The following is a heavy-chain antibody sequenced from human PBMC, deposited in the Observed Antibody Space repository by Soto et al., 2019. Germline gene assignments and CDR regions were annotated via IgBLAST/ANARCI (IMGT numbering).Heavy chain of an antibody. Sequence: PGGSLRLSCAASGFTFSNYAISWVRQAPGKGLEWVSRINDEGISTNYAYSVKGRFTISRDNAKNTLYLQMNALRVEDTAVYYCTRGPRSTSTGTGAFWGQGTLVTVSS. J-gene: IGHJ1*01. D-gene: IGHD1-1*01. V-gene: IGHV3-74*01. CDR2: INDEGIST. CDR3: TRGPRSTSTGTGAF. CDR1: GFTFSNYA.